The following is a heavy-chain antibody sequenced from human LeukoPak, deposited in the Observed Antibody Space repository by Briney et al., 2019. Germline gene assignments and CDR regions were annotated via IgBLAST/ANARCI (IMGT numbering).Heavy chain of an antibody. CDR2: IKQGGSEE. CDR1: GFTFSSYW. Sequence: GGSLRLSCAASGFTFSSYWMSWVRQAPGKGLEGVANIKQGGSEEYYVDSVKGRFTISRDNAKNSLYLQMNSLRAEDTAVYYCARKGSGVLLWFGELLLGAFDTWGQGTMVTVSS. J-gene: IGHJ3*02. V-gene: IGHV3-7*01. CDR3: ARKGSGVLLWFGELLLGAFDT. D-gene: IGHD3-10*01.